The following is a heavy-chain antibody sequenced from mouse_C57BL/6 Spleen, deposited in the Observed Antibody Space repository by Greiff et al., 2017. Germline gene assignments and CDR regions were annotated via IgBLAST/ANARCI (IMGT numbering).Heavy chain of an antibody. CDR2: IYPRSGNT. J-gene: IGHJ1*03. CDR1: GYTFTSYG. D-gene: IGHD1-1*01. V-gene: IGHV1-81*01. CDR3: AREGTTVVATNWYFDV. Sequence: VKLVESGAELARPGASVKLSCKASGYTFTSYGISWVKQRTGQGLEWIGEIYPRSGNTYYNEKFKGKATLTADKSSSTAYMELRSLTSEDSAVYFCAREGTTVVATNWYFDVWGTGTTVTVSS.